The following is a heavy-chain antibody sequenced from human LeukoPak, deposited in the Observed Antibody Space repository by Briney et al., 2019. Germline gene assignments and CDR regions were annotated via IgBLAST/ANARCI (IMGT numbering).Heavy chain of an antibody. V-gene: IGHV3-33*01. CDR1: GIHFSTSG. CDR2: IWYDGSNK. Sequence: GGSLRLSCAASGIHFSTSGMSWVRQAPGKGLEWVAVIWYDGSNKYYADSVKGRFTISRDNSKNTLYLQMNSLRAEDTAVYYCARDPCGYCSGGSCYSCSGMDVWGQGTTVTVSS. CDR3: ARDPCGYCSGGSCYSCSGMDV. D-gene: IGHD2-15*01. J-gene: IGHJ6*02.